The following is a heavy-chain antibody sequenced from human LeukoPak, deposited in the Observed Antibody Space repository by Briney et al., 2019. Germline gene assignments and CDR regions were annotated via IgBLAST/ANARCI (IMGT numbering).Heavy chain of an antibody. V-gene: IGHV4-59*01. CDR3: ARDYGGNYFDY. J-gene: IGHJ4*02. D-gene: IGHD4-23*01. Sequence: SETLSLTCTVSGGSISSYYWSWLRQPPGKGLEWIGYIYSSGSTNYNPSLKSRATISVATSKNQFSLKRSSVTAADTAVYYCARDYGGNYFDYWGQGTLVTVSS. CDR1: GGSISSYY. CDR2: IYSSGST.